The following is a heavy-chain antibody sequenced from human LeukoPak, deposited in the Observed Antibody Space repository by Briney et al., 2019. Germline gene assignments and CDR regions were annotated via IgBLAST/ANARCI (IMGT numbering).Heavy chain of an antibody. CDR3: VRDGGFYYTASPNSWFDP. CDR1: GFSTSSDDC. J-gene: IGHJ5*02. Sequence: TSETLSLTCLVSGFSTSSDDCWGWIRQPPGKWLEWIGSISNRGSPYYNPSLKSRVTMSVDTPNNHFSLRLSSVTAADTADYYCVRDGGFYYTASPNSWFDPWGQGTLVTVSS. V-gene: IGHV4-38-2*02. D-gene: IGHD2-15*01. CDR2: ISNRGSP.